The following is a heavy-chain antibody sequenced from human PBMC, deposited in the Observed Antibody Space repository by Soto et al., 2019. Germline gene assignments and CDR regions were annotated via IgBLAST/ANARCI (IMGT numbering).Heavy chain of an antibody. CDR3: ARNYGHAFDI. CDR1: GGSISSYY. D-gene: IGHD1-7*01. CDR2: IYYSGST. Sequence: SETLSLTCSVSGGSISSYYWSWIRQPPGKGLEWIGYIYYSGSTNYNPSLKSRVTISVDTSKNQFSLKLSSVTAADTAVYYCARNYGHAFDIWGQGTMVTVSS. V-gene: IGHV4-59*01. J-gene: IGHJ3*02.